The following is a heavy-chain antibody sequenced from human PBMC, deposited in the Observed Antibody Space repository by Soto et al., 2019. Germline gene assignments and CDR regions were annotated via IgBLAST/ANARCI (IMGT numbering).Heavy chain of an antibody. CDR3: AGYNWNLDY. Sequence: PGGSLRLSCAASGFTFSSYGMHWVRQAPGKGLEWVAVISYDGSNKYYADSVKGRFTISRDNSKNTLYLQMNSLRAEDTAVYYCAGYNWNLDYWGQGTLVTVSS. V-gene: IGHV3-30*03. D-gene: IGHD1-20*01. CDR1: GFTFSSYG. J-gene: IGHJ4*02. CDR2: ISYDGSNK.